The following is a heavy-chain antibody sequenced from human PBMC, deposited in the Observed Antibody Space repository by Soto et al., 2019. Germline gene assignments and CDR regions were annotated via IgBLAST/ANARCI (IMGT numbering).Heavy chain of an antibody. J-gene: IGHJ2*01. CDR2: MSTSNGDT. CDR3: ARARYCATVHRQWWYFDL. CDR1: GYMFITYG. V-gene: IGHV1-18*01. D-gene: IGHD3-10*01. Sequence: QIQLEQSGPEMKNPGASVKVSCKASGYMFITYGFNWVRQAPGQGLEWMGWMSTSNGDTKTAQKFKGRVRMTSETSTTTVYMELTNLRSDDTAVYYCARARYCATVHRQWWYFDLWGRGTLVTVSS.